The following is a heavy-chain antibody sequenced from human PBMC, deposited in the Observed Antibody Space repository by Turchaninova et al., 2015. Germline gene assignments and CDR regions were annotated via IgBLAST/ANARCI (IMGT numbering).Heavy chain of an antibody. D-gene: IGHD5-12*01. V-gene: IGHV4-4*02. CDR2: IYHSGNT. CDR1: GGSIRGSNW. CDR3: ARESGYGHFDY. Sequence: QVQLQESGPGLVKPSGTLSLTCAVSGGSIRGSNWWGWVRQPPGKELDWIGEIYHSGNTNYNPSLKSRVTISADKSKNQFSLKLTSVTAADTAVYYCARESGYGHFDYWGQGALVTVSS. J-gene: IGHJ4*02.